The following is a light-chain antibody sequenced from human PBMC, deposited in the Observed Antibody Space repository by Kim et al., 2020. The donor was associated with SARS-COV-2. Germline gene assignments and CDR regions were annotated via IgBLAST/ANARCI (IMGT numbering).Light chain of an antibody. J-gene: IGLJ2*01. CDR3: NSRDRDDNVV. CDR2: GKS. Sequence: VALGETVRITCKGGSLRSYYTTCYQQKPGQATIRAIYGKSKRRSGNPDRFSGASAGKTGSLTVTQKTACGECDNYCNSRDRDDNVVFGAGTKLTVL. CDR1: SLRSYY. V-gene: IGLV3-19*01.